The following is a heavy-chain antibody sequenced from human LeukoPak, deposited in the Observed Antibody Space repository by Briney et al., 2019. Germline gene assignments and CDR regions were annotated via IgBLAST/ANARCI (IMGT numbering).Heavy chain of an antibody. CDR1: GGSISSGGYY. CDR3: ARVLMWTFDY. J-gene: IGHJ4*02. D-gene: IGHD2-21*01. Sequence: SETLSLTCTVPGGSISSGGYYWSWIRQPPGKGLEWIGYIYHSGSTYHNPSLKSRVTISVDTSKNQFSLKLSSVTAADTAVYYCARVLMWTFDYWGQGTLVTVSS. V-gene: IGHV4-30-2*01. CDR2: IYHSGST.